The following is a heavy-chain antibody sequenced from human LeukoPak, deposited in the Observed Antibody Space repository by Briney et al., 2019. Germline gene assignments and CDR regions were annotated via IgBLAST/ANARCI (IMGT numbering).Heavy chain of an antibody. CDR3: ASSGWYFDY. CDR1: GFTFSSYE. D-gene: IGHD6-19*01. CDR2: ISTSGNTI. Sequence: GGSLRLSCAASGFTFSSYEMNWVRQAPGKGLEWVSYISTSGNTIYYADSVKGRSTISRDNAKNSLYLQMNSLRAEDTAVYYCASSGWYFDYWGQGTLVTVSS. J-gene: IGHJ4*02. V-gene: IGHV3-48*03.